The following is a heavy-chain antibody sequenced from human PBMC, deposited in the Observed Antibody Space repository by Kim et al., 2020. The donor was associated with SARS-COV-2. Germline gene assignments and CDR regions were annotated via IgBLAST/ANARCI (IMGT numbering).Heavy chain of an antibody. J-gene: IGHJ4*02. Sequence: GGSLRLSCVESGITSSSYWLTWVCQAPGKGLEWVANIKRDGSERYYGDSVKGRFTISRDNAKSSVFLQMNSLRSEDTAVYYCGISGIWGQGTLVTVSS. CDR2: IKRDGSER. CDR3: GISGI. CDR1: GITSSSYW. V-gene: IGHV3-7*01.